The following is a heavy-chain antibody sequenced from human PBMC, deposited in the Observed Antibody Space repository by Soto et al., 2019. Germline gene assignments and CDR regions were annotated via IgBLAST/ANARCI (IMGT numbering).Heavy chain of an antibody. CDR2: XXXSGNTI. D-gene: IGHD2-15*01. CDR3: ARVTHYFDY. Sequence: PGGSLRLSCAASGFSFSDYYMSWIRQAPGKGLXXXXXXXXSGNTIHYADSVKGRFTISRDNAKNSLFLQMNSLRVEDTAVYYCARVTHYFDYWGQGTLVTVSS. CDR1: GFSFSDYY. V-gene: IGHV3-11*01. J-gene: IGHJ4*02.